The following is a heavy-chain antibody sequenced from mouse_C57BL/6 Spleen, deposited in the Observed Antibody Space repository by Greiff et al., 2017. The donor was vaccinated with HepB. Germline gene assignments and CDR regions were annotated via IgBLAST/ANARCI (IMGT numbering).Heavy chain of an antibody. CDR3: ASYEYDDYYARDY. D-gene: IGHD2-4*01. J-gene: IGHJ4*01. CDR1: GFSLTSYG. V-gene: IGHV2-2*01. Sequence: VKLVESGPGLVQPSQSLSITCTVSGFSLTSYGVHWVRQSPGKGLEWLGVIWSGGSTDYNAAFISRLSISKENSKSQVFFKMNSLQADDTAIYYCASYEYDDYYARDYWGQGTSVTVSS. CDR2: IWSGGST.